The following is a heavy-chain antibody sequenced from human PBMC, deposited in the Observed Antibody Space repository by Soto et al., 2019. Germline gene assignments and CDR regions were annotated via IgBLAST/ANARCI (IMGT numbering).Heavy chain of an antibody. CDR3: ARDYWGSLDY. Sequence: ETLSLTCTVSGVSVSDYSYQWSWIRLPPGKGLEWIGYISHHGFNNYNPSLKSRVTISVSTSNNQFSLNLRSVTAADTAIYYCARDYWGSLDYWGQGTPVTVSS. V-gene: IGHV4-61*01. CDR2: ISHHGFN. J-gene: IGHJ4*02. CDR1: GVSVSDYSYQ. D-gene: IGHD7-27*01.